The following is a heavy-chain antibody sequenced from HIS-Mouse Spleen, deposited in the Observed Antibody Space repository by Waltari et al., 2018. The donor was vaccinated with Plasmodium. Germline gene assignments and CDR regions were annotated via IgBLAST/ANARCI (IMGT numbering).Heavy chain of an antibody. CDR2: INPNSGGT. V-gene: IGHV1-2*02. CDR3: ARDLAAAGHFDY. J-gene: IGHJ4*02. CDR1: GYTFTGYY. Sequence: QVQLVQPGAEVKKPGASVKVSCKASGYTFTGYYMHWVRQAPGQGLEWMGWINPNSGGTNYAQKCQGRVTMTRDTSISTAYMELSRLRSDDTAVYYCARDLAAAGHFDYWGQGTLVTVSS. D-gene: IGHD6-13*01.